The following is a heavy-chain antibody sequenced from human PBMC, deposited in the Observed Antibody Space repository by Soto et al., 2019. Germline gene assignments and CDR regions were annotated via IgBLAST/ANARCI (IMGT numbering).Heavy chain of an antibody. CDR1: GFTFTRYS. Sequence: GGSLRLSCAASGFTFTRYSMNWVRQAPGKGLEWVSSISSTTNYIYYGDSMKGRFTISRDNAKNTLYLEMNSLRAEDTAVYYCARESEDLTSNFDYWGQGTLVTVSS. J-gene: IGHJ4*02. V-gene: IGHV3-21*06. CDR3: ARESEDLTSNFDY. CDR2: ISSTTNYI.